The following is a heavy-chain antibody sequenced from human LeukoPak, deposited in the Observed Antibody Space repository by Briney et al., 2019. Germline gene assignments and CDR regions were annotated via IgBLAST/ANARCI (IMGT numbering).Heavy chain of an antibody. D-gene: IGHD3-22*01. CDR3: ARDPVDEYYYDSSGYTTLDY. J-gene: IGHJ4*02. Sequence: AASVKVSCKASGYTFTSYGISWVRQAPGQGLEWMGWISAYNGNTNYAQKLQGRVTMTTDTSTGTAYMELRSLRSDDTAVYYCARDPVDEYYYDSSGYTTLDYWGQGTLVTVSS. CDR1: GYTFTSYG. V-gene: IGHV1-18*01. CDR2: ISAYNGNT.